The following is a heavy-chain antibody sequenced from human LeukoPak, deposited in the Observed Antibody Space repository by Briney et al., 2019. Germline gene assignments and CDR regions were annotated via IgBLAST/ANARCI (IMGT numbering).Heavy chain of an antibody. CDR2: IRYDGSNK. Sequence: GGSLRLSCAASGFTFSSYGMHWVRQAPGKGLEWVAFIRYDGSNKYYADSVKGRFTISRDNSKNTLYLQMNSLRAEDTAVYYCAKVWIHAIDAFDIWGQGIMVTVSS. CDR1: GFTFSSYG. J-gene: IGHJ3*02. V-gene: IGHV3-30*02. D-gene: IGHD3-3*01. CDR3: AKVWIHAIDAFDI.